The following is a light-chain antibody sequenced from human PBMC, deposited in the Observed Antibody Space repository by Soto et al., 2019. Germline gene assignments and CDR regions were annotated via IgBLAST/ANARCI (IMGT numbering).Light chain of an antibody. J-gene: IGKJ3*01. CDR3: QQAASFPFT. CDR2: TAS. CDR1: QPIKTW. Sequence: DIQLTQSPASVSEAVGDRINISCRASQPIKTWLAWYQQKQGKGPKLLIYTASTLETGVPSRFSGSGSGTDFTLTISSLQPEDAAIYSCQQAASFPFTFGPGAKV. V-gene: IGKV1-12*02.